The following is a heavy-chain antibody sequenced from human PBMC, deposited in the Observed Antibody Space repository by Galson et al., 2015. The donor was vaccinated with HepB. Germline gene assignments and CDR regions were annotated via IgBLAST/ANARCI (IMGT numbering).Heavy chain of an antibody. CDR2: IIPILGIA. D-gene: IGHD4-23*01. CDR3: ARDPSPPVAYGGNYWYFDL. J-gene: IGHJ2*01. Sequence: SVKVSCKASGGTFSSYTISWVRQAPGQGLEWMGRIIPILGIANYAQKFQGRVTITADKSTSTAYMELSSLRSEDTAVYYCARDPSPPVAYGGNYWYFDLWGRGTLVTVSS. CDR1: GGTFSSYT. V-gene: IGHV1-69*04.